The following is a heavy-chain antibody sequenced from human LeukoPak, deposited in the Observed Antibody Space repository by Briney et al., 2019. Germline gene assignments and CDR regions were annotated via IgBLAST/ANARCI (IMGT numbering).Heavy chain of an antibody. D-gene: IGHD4-17*01. CDR3: ARGVNGDSRFDP. V-gene: IGHV3-74*01. J-gene: IGHJ5*02. Sequence: PGGSLRLSCAASGFTFSSYLMHWVRQAPGKGLVGVSRINADGSSTRYADSVKGRFTISRDNAKNTLYLQMNSLRAEDTAVYYCARGVNGDSRFDPWGQGTLVTVSS. CDR2: INADGSST. CDR1: GFTFSSYL.